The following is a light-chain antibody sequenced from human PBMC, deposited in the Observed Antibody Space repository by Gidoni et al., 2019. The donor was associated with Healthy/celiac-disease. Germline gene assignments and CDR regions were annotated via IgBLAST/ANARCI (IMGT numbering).Light chain of an antibody. CDR3: SSYAGSNNFV. Sequence: QSALTPPPPASRSPGPPVTISCTGTRSDVGGYNYVSWYQQHPGKAPKLMIYEVSKRPSGVPDRFSGSKSGNTASLTVSGLQAEDEADYYCSSYAGSNNFVFGTGTKITVL. J-gene: IGLJ1*01. V-gene: IGLV2-8*01. CDR1: RSDVGGYNY. CDR2: EVS.